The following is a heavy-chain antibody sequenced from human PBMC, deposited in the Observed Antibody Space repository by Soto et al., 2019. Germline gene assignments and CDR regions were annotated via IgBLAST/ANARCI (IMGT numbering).Heavy chain of an antibody. Sequence: GGSLRFSCAASGFTFSTYAMAWVRPAPGKGLEWVSGVSASGLNTDYADPVKGRFYISRDNSKNTVSLHMNSLRAEDTALYYCAKDRPRRTSRKYYFDYWGQGTLVTVSS. CDR1: GFTFSTYA. CDR3: AKDRPRRTSRKYYFDY. V-gene: IGHV3-23*01. CDR2: VSASGLNT. J-gene: IGHJ4*02.